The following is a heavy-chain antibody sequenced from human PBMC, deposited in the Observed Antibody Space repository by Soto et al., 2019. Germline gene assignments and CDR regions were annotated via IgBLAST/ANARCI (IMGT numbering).Heavy chain of an antibody. CDR3: ARDIAAARPNWFVP. CDR2: IIPILGIA. J-gene: IGHJ5*02. V-gene: IGHV1-69*08. Sequence: QVPLVQSGAEVKKPGSSVKVSCKASGGTFSSYTISWVRQAPGQGLEWMGRIIPILGIANYAQKFQGRVTITPDKYMSTAYMELSSLRSEDTAVYYCARDIAAARPNWFVPWGQGTLGTVSA. D-gene: IGHD6-13*01. CDR1: GGTFSSYT.